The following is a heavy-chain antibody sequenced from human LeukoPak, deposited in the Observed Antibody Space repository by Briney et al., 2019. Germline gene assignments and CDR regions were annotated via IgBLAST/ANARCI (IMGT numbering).Heavy chain of an antibody. CDR3: ARVDLRAAYFDY. V-gene: IGHV1-69*04. D-gene: IGHD2-15*01. Sequence: SVKVSCKASGGTFSSYAISWVRQAPGQGLEWMGRIIPILGIANYAQKFQGRVTITADKSTSTAYMELSSLRSEDTAVYYCARVDLRAAYFDYWGQGTLVTVSS. CDR1: GGTFSSYA. CDR2: IIPILGIA. J-gene: IGHJ4*02.